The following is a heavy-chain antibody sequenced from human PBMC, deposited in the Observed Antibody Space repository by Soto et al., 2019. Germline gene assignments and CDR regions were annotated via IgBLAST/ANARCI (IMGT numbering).Heavy chain of an antibody. D-gene: IGHD6-13*01. CDR2: INHTGST. J-gene: IGHJ4*02. CDR3: ARGQSTSLAN. Sequence: QVQLQESGPGLVKPSGTLSLTCTVSGGSISTSSWWSWVRQPPGKGLEWVGEINHTGSTNNNPSLKSRVTISVDKSKNQFSLKVTSVTAADTAVYYRARGQSTSLANWGQGTLVTVSS. CDR1: GGSISTSSW. V-gene: IGHV4-4*02.